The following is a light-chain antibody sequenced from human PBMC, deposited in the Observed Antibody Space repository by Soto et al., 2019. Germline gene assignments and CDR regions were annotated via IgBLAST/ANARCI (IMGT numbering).Light chain of an antibody. Sequence: DIQMTQSPSTLSASVGDRVTITCRASQNINTWLAWYQQKPGKAPYLLIYKASNIQSGVPSRFSGSASGTESTLANSSLQPDDIATYYCQQYETYPLTYGGGTKVEI. V-gene: IGKV1-5*03. J-gene: IGKJ4*01. CDR3: QQYETYPLT. CDR1: QNINTW. CDR2: KAS.